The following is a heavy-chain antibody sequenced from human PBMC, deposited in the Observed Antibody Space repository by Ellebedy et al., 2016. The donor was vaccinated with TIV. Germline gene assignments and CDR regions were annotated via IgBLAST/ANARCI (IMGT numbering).Heavy chain of an antibody. Sequence: AASVKVSCKVSGYTLTELSMHWVRQTPGKGLEWMGGFDPEDGETIYAQKFQGRVTMTEDTSTDTAYMELSSLRSEDTAVYYCATEGAVAAGTIDYWGQGTLVTVSS. V-gene: IGHV1-24*01. J-gene: IGHJ4*02. CDR1: GYTLTELS. D-gene: IGHD6-19*01. CDR3: ATEGAVAAGTIDY. CDR2: FDPEDGET.